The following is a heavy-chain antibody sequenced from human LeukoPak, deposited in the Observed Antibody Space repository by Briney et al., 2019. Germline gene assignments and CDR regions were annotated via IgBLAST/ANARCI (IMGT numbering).Heavy chain of an antibody. V-gene: IGHV3-7*03. CDR2: IKQDGSEK. D-gene: IGHD3-22*01. J-gene: IGHJ4*02. CDR1: GFTFSSYW. CDR3: ARVLDSSGYYYEDY. Sequence: GGSLRLSCAASGFTFSSYWMSWVRQAPGKGLEWVANIKQDGSEKYYVDSVKGRFTISRDNAKNSLYLQMNSLRAEDTAVYYCARVLDSSGYYYEDYWGQGTLVTVSS.